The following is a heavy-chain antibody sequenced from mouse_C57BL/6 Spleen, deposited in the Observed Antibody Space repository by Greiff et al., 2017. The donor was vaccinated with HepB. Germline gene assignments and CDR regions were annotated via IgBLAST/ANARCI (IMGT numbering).Heavy chain of an antibody. D-gene: IGHD2-3*01. V-gene: IGHV5-4*01. Sequence: EVQLQESGGGLVKPGGSLKLSCAASGFTFSSYAMSWVRQTPEKRLEWVATISDGGSYTYYPDNVKGRFTISRDNAKNNLYLQMSHLKSEDTGMYYCARDDDGYSTYAMDYWGQGTSVTVSS. CDR1: GFTFSSYA. CDR2: ISDGGSYT. J-gene: IGHJ4*01. CDR3: ARDDDGYSTYAMDY.